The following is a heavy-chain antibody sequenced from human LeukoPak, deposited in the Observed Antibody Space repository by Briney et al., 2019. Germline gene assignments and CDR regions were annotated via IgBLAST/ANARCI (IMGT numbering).Heavy chain of an antibody. J-gene: IGHJ4*02. Sequence: SETLSLTCTVSGGSISSYYWSWIRQPPGKGLEWIGYIYYSGSTNYNPSLKSRVTISVDTPKNQFSLKLSSVTAAGTAVYYCARDILSAAGIFDYWGQGTLVTVSS. V-gene: IGHV4-59*01. CDR1: GGSISSYY. D-gene: IGHD6-13*01. CDR3: ARDILSAAGIFDY. CDR2: IYYSGST.